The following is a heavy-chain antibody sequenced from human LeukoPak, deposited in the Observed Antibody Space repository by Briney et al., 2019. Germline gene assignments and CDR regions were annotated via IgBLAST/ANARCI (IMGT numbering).Heavy chain of an antibody. CDR1: GYSFTSYW. CDR2: IYPGDSDT. CDR3: ARAYYYDSSGYLYYFDY. D-gene: IGHD3-22*01. Sequence: GESLKISCKGSGYSFTSYWIGWVRQMPGKGLGRMGIIYPGDSDTRYSPSFQGQVTISADKSISTAYLQWSSLKASDTAMYYCARAYYYDSSGYLYYFDYWGQGTLVTVSS. V-gene: IGHV5-51*01. J-gene: IGHJ4*02.